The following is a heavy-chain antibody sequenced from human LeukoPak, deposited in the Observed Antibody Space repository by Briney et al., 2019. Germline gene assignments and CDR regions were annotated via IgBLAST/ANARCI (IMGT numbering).Heavy chain of an antibody. J-gene: IGHJ6*02. CDR2: ITSSGRII. D-gene: IGHD3-10*01. CDR3: ASTGGYGSGTYDYYYFGMDV. CDR1: GFTFSSYE. Sequence: GGSLRLSCAASGFTFSSYEMNWVRQAPGKGLEWVAYITSSGRIIYYADSVKGRFTISRDNTKNTLYLQMNSLRAEDTAVYYCASTGGYGSGTYDYYYFGMDVWGQGTTVTVSS. V-gene: IGHV3-48*03.